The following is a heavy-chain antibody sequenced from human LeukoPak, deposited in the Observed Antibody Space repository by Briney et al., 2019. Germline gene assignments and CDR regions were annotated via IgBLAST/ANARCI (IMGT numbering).Heavy chain of an antibody. D-gene: IGHD3-10*02. CDR3: ARDLRQMFDYFDY. CDR1: GYTFAGYY. J-gene: IGHJ4*02. V-gene: IGHV1-2*02. Sequence: ASVKVSCKASGYTFAGYYMHWVRQAPGQGLEWMGWINPDSGGTNYAQKFQGRVTMTRDTSISTAYMELSRLRSDDTAVYYCARDLRQMFDYFDYWGQGTLVTVSS. CDR2: INPDSGGT.